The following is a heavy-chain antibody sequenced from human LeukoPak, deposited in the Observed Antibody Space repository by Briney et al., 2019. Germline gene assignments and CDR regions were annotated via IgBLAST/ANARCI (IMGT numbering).Heavy chain of an antibody. CDR1: GYTFTGYY. Sequence: ASVKVSCKASGYTFTGYYMHWVRQAPGQGLEWMGWINPNSGGTNYAQKFQGRVTMTRDTSISTAYMELSRLTSDDTAVYYCASLDFYDASGYLNDYWGQGTLVTVSS. D-gene: IGHD3-22*01. V-gene: IGHV1-2*02. CDR2: INPNSGGT. CDR3: ASLDFYDASGYLNDY. J-gene: IGHJ4*02.